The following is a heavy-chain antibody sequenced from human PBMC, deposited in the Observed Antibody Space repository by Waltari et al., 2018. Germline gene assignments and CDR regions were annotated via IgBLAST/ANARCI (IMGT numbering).Heavy chain of an antibody. V-gene: IGHV4-39*01. J-gene: IGHJ5*02. CDR1: GCSISSSSYY. CDR3: ARHFYDSSGYYSNWFDP. D-gene: IGHD3-22*01. CDR2: IYYSGST. Sequence: QLQLQESGPGLVKPSETLSLPCTVSGCSISSSSYYWGWIRQPPGKGLEWIGSIYYSGSTYYNPSLKSRVTISVDTSKNQFSLKLSSVTAADTAVYYCARHFYDSSGYYSNWFDPWGQGTLVTVSS.